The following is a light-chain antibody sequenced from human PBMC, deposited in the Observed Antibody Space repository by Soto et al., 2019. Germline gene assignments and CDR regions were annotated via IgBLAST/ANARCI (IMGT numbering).Light chain of an antibody. J-gene: IGKJ2*01. V-gene: IGKV3D-15*01. CDR1: QSVSRR. Sequence: EVVLTQSPGTLSLSPGGRATLSCRASQSVSRRLAWYQQRPGQSPRLLISGASMRASGVPVRFIGSGSGTHFTLSINSLQAEDVAVYYCQQYYTIPHTFGQGTKLEIK. CDR3: QQYYTIPHT. CDR2: GAS.